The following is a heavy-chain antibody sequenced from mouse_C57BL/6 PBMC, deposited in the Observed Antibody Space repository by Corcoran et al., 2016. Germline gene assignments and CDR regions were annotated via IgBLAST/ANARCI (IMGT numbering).Heavy chain of an antibody. Sequence: QIQLVQSGPELKKPGETVKISCKASGYTFTTYGMSWVKQAPGKGLKWMGWINTYSGVPTYADDFKGRFAFSLETSASTAYLQINNLKNEDTATYFCARRNFDYDGWYFDVWGTGTTVTVSS. CDR2: INTYSGVP. D-gene: IGHD2-4*01. J-gene: IGHJ1*03. V-gene: IGHV9-3*01. CDR3: ARRNFDYDGWYFDV. CDR1: GYTFTTYG.